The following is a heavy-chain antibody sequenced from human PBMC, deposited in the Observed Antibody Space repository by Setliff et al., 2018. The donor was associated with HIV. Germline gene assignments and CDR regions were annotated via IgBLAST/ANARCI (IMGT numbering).Heavy chain of an antibody. CDR2: IYYSGST. CDR1: GGSISSYY. D-gene: IGHD6-13*01. Sequence: SETLSLTCTVSGGSISSYYWSWIRQPPGKGLEWIGYIYYSGSTNYNPSLKSRVTISVDTSKNQFSLKLSSVTAADTAVYYCATGYSSSWDRGRGAFDIWGQGTMVTVS. V-gene: IGHV4-59*01. J-gene: IGHJ3*02. CDR3: ATGYSSSWDRGRGAFDI.